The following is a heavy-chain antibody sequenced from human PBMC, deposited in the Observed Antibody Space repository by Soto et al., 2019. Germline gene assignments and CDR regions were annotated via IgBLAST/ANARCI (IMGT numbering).Heavy chain of an antibody. Sequence: SETLSLTCAVYGGSFSGYYWSWIRQPPGKGQEWIGEINHSGSNNYDPSLKSRVTISVDTSKNQFSLKLSSVTAADTAVYYCARGKAAADSYYYYYYGMDVWGQGTTVTVSS. CDR2: INHSGSN. CDR1: GGSFSGYY. V-gene: IGHV4-34*01. CDR3: ARGKAAADSYYYYYYGMDV. D-gene: IGHD6-13*01. J-gene: IGHJ6*02.